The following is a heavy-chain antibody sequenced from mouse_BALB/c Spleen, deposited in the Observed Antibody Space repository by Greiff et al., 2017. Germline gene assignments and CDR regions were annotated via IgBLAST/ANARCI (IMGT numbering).Heavy chain of an antibody. CDR1: GYSITSGYY. CDR3: AGPLYDYGAY. V-gene: IGHV3-6*02. CDR2: ISYDGSN. Sequence: EVKLQESGPGLVKPSQSLSLTCSVTGYSITSGYYWNWIRQFPGNKLEWMGYISYDGSNNYNPSLKNRIASTRDTSKNQFFLKLKSVTTEATATYDCAGPLYDYGAYWGQGTLVTVSA. D-gene: IGHD2-4*01. J-gene: IGHJ3*01.